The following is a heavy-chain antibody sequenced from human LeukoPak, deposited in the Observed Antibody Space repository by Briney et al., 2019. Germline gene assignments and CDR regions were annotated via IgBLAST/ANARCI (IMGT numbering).Heavy chain of an antibody. CDR1: GGSISSSSYY. Sequence: KPSETLSLTCTVSGGSISSSSYYWGWIRQPPGKGLEWIGSIYYSGSTYYNPSLKSRVTISVDTSKNQFSLKLSSVTAADTAVYYCARHLRTGIAAAGPDYWGQGTLVTVSS. CDR2: IYYSGST. J-gene: IGHJ4*02. V-gene: IGHV4-39*01. CDR3: ARHLRTGIAAAGPDY. D-gene: IGHD6-13*01.